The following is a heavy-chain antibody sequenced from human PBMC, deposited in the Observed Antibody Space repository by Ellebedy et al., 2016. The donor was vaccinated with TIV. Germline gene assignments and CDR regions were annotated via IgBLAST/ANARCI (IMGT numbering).Heavy chain of an antibody. CDR1: GYNFASYW. Sequence: GESLKISCKGSGYNFASYWISWVRQMPGKGLEWMGKINPSDSDTNNSPSFQGHVSFSADTSISTAYLQWSGLKASDTAMYYCATQLERRGGASSWGQGTLVTVSS. J-gene: IGHJ5*02. D-gene: IGHD5-24*01. CDR3: ATQLERRGGASS. CDR2: INPSDSDT. V-gene: IGHV5-10-1*01.